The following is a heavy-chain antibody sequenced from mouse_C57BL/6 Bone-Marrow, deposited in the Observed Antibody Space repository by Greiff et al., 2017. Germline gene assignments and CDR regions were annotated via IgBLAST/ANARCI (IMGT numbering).Heavy chain of an antibody. J-gene: IGHJ4*01. V-gene: IGHV1-7*01. Sequence: QVQLQQSGAELAKPGASVKLSCKASGYTFTSYWMHWVKQRPGQGLEWIGYINPSSGYTKYNQKFKDKATSTADKSSITAYMQLSSLTYEDSAVYYCARRMDYWGQGTSVTVSS. CDR3: ARRMDY. CDR1: GYTFTSYW. CDR2: INPSSGYT.